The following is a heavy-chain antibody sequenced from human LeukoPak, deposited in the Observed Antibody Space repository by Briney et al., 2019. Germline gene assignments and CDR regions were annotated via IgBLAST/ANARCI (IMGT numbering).Heavy chain of an antibody. CDR2: IYTSGST. V-gene: IGHV4-61*02. D-gene: IGHD3-3*01. Sequence: SETLSLTCNVSGGSISSGSYYWSWIRQPAGKGLEWIGRIYTSGSTNYNPSLKSRVTISVDTSKNQFSLKLSSVTAADTAVYYCAREPYDFWSGYRGYYFDYWGQGTLVTVSS. CDR1: GGSISSGSYY. CDR3: AREPYDFWSGYRGYYFDY. J-gene: IGHJ4*02.